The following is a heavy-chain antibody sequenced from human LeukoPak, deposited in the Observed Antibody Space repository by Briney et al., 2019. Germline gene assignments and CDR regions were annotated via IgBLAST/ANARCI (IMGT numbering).Heavy chain of an antibody. CDR1: GYTFTGYY. J-gene: IGHJ5*02. CDR3: ARQDILSGYVWFDP. V-gene: IGHV1-2*02. D-gene: IGHD3-9*01. Sequence: VASVTVSCKASGYTFTGYYMHWVRQAPGQGLEWMGWINPNSGGTNYPQKLQGRVTITRDTSISTAYMELSRLRSDDTAVYYCARQDILSGYVWFDPWGQGTLVTVSS. CDR2: INPNSGGT.